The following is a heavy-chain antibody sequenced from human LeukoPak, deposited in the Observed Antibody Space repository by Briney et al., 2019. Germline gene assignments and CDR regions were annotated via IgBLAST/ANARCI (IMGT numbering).Heavy chain of an antibody. CDR1: GFIFRNHA. D-gene: IGHD1-14*01. CDR3: ATSLGSQGDFDY. CDR2: VSASGGST. J-gene: IGHJ4*02. Sequence: GGSLRLSCAVSGFIFRNHAMNWVRQAPGQGLEWVSGVSASGGSTFNTDSVKGRFSISRDNSKNTLYLEMNSLRPEDTALNYCATSLGSQGDFDYWGQGTLVTVSS. V-gene: IGHV3-23*01.